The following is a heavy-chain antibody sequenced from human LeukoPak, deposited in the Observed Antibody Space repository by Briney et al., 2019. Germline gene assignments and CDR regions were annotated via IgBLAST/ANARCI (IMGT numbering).Heavy chain of an antibody. Sequence: GGSLRLSCAASGFTFSDYYMSWIRQAPGKGLEWISYISNGGDTIYYADSVKGRFTISRDNAKNSLYLQMNSLRAEGTALYYCAREDGGRPREWGQGTLVTVSS. V-gene: IGHV3-11*01. J-gene: IGHJ4*02. CDR2: ISNGGDTI. CDR1: GFTFSDYY. CDR3: AREDGGRPRE. D-gene: IGHD1-26*01.